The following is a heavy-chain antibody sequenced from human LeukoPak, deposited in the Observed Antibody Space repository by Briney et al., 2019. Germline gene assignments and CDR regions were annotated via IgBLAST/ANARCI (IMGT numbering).Heavy chain of an antibody. CDR1: GGSMSNYY. CDR3: ARGGDYGDYVFHY. D-gene: IGHD4-17*01. CDR2: IYYSGST. J-gene: IGHJ4*02. V-gene: IGHV4-59*12. Sequence: SETLSLTCTVSGGSMSNYYWSWIRQPPGKGLEWIGYIYYSGSTNYNPSLKSRVTISVDTSKNQFSLKLYSVTAADTAVYYCARGGDYGDYVFHYWGQGTLVTVSS.